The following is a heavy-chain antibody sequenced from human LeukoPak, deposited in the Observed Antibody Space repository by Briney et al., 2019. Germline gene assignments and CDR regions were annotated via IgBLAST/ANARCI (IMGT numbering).Heavy chain of an antibody. CDR2: IWYDGSNK. J-gene: IGHJ4*02. CDR1: GSTFSSYG. CDR3: ARDAYYYDSSGYYDY. D-gene: IGHD3-22*01. Sequence: GGSLRLSCAASGSTFSSYGMHWVRQAPGKGLEWVAVIWYDGSNKYYADSVKGRFTISRDNSKNTLYLQMNSLRAEDTAVYYCARDAYYYDSSGYYDYWGQGTLVTVSS. V-gene: IGHV3-33*08.